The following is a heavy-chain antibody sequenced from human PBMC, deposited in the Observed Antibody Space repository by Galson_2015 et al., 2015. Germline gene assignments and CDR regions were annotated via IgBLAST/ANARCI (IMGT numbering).Heavy chain of an antibody. Sequence: TYYNPSLKSRVTISVDTSKNQFSLKLSSVTAADTAVYYCARVWYSNYKRRAYFDYWGQGTLVTVSS. J-gene: IGHJ4*02. V-gene: IGHV4-59*01. D-gene: IGHD4-11*01. CDR2: T. CDR3: ARVWYSNYKRRAYFDY.